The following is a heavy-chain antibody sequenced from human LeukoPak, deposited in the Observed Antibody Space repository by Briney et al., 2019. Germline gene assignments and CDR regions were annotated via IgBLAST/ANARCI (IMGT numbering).Heavy chain of an antibody. CDR1: GFTFSSYA. CDR3: ARDMPSYVGFDY. Sequence: GGSLRLSCAASGFTFSSYAMSWVRQAPGKGLEWVSSISSSSYIYYADSVKGRFTISRDNAKNSLYLQMNSLRAEDTAVYYCARDMPSYVGFDYWGQGTLVTVSS. J-gene: IGHJ4*02. D-gene: IGHD3-16*01. V-gene: IGHV3-21*01. CDR2: ISSSSYI.